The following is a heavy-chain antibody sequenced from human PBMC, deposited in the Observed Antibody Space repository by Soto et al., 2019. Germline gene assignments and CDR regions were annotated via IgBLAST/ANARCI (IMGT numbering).Heavy chain of an antibody. Sequence: QVQLQESGPGLVKPSQTLSLTCTVSGGSISSGGYYWNWIRQHPGKGLEWIGYIYYSGSTYYNPSLKSRVTISVDTSKNQFSLKLSSVTAADTAVYYCARGGRRSPVMDVWGQGTTVTVSS. CDR1: GGSISSGGYY. V-gene: IGHV4-31*03. CDR3: ARGGRRSPVMDV. J-gene: IGHJ6*02. CDR2: IYYSGST.